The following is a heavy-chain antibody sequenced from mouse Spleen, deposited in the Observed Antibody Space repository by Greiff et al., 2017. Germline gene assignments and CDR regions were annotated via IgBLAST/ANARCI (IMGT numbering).Heavy chain of an antibody. Sequence: VQLQQSGPGLVKPSQSLSLTCSVTGFSITSDYYWNWIRQFPGNKLEWMGYISYDGSNNYSPSLKNRISITRDTSKNQFFLKLNSVTTEDTATYYCARQFDYDAAYWGQGTLVTVSA. CDR3: ARQFDYDAAY. CDR2: ISYDGSN. J-gene: IGHJ3*01. D-gene: IGHD2-4*01. CDR1: GFSITSDYY. V-gene: IGHV3-6*01.